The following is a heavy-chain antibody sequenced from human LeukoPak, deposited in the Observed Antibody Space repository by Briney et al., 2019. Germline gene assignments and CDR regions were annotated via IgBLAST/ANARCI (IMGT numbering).Heavy chain of an antibody. Sequence: GGSLRLSCAASGFTFSSYGMHWVRQAPGKGLEWVAVISYDGSNKYYADSVKGRFTISRDNSKNTLYLQMNSLRAEDTAVYYCAKDLVSSSSWYVLDYWGQGTLVTVSS. CDR2: ISYDGSNK. CDR3: AKDLVSSSSWYVLDY. J-gene: IGHJ4*02. V-gene: IGHV3-30*18. D-gene: IGHD6-13*01. CDR1: GFTFSSYG.